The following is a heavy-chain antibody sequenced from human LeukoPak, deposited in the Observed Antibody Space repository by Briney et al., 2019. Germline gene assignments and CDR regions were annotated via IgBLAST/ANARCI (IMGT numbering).Heavy chain of an antibody. V-gene: IGHV4-34*01. CDR3: ARPPWSRYSYGQGYFDY. Sequence: PSETLSLTCAVYGGSFSGYYWSWIRQPPGKGLEWIGEINHSGSTNYNPSLKSRVTISVDTSKNQFSLKLSSVTAADTAVYYCARPPWSRYSYGQGYFDYWGQGTLVTVSS. D-gene: IGHD5-18*01. J-gene: IGHJ4*02. CDR1: GGSFSGYY. CDR2: INHSGST.